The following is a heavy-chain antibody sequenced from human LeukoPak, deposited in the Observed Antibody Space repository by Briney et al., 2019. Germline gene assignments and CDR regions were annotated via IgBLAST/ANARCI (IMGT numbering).Heavy chain of an antibody. J-gene: IGHJ4*02. V-gene: IGHV1-18*01. D-gene: IGHD3-22*01. CDR2: ISAYNGNT. CDR1: GYTFTSYG. Sequence: ASVKVSCKASGYTFTSYGISWVRQAPGQGLEWMGWISAYNGNTNYAQKLQGRVTMTTDTSTSTAYMELRSLRSDDTAVYYCARDGKLFITMIVVADFDYWGQGTLVTVSS. CDR3: ARDGKLFITMIVVADFDY.